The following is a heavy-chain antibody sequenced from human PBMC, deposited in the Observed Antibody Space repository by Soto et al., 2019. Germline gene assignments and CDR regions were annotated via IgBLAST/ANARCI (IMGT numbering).Heavy chain of an antibody. D-gene: IGHD4-17*01. V-gene: IGHV1-18*01. CDR2: ISAYNGNT. J-gene: IGHJ3*02. CDR3: ARVYVTYGDLGTAFDI. Sequence: QVQLGQSGAEVKKPGASVKVSCKASGYTFTSYGISWGRRAPGQGLEWMGGISAYNGNTNYAQKLQGRVTMTTETSTRTAYMELRNLRSYDTAVYSCARVYVTYGDLGTAFDIWGQGTMVTVSS. CDR1: GYTFTSYG.